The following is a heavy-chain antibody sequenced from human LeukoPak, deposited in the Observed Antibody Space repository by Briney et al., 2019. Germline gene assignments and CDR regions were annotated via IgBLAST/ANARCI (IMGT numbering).Heavy chain of an antibody. CDR1: GFTFSSYG. CDR3: ARRSLESWFDP. J-gene: IGHJ5*02. Sequence: PGGSLRLSCAASGFTFSSYGMHWVRQAPGKGLEWVAVISYDGSNKYYTDSVKGRFTISRDNSKNTLYLQMNSLRAEDTAVYYCARRSLESWFDPWGQGTLVTVSS. CDR2: ISYDGSNK. V-gene: IGHV3-30*03.